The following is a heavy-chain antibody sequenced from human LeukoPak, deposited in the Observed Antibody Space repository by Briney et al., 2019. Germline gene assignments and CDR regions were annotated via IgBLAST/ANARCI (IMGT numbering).Heavy chain of an antibody. CDR3: ARVRYYYGSGSLGWFDP. CDR2: INHSGST. J-gene: IGHJ5*02. V-gene: IGHV4-34*01. Sequence: SETLSLTCAVYGGSFSGYYWSWLRQPPGKGLEWIGEINHSGSTNYNPSLKSRVTISVDTSKNQFSLKLSSVTAADTAVYYCARVRYYYGSGSLGWFDPWGQGTLVTVSS. D-gene: IGHD3-10*01. CDR1: GGSFSGYY.